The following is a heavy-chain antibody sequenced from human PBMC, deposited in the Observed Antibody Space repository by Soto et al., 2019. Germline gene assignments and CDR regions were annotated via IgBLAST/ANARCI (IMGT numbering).Heavy chain of an antibody. CDR2: ISYDGSNK. V-gene: IGHV3-30-3*01. J-gene: IGHJ4*02. D-gene: IGHD6-6*01. Sequence: PGGSLRLSCAASGFTFSSYAMHWVRQAPGKGLEWVAVISYDGSNKYYADSVKGRFTISRDNSKNTLYLQMNSLRAEDTAVYYCARDHDQLVLLCDYWGQGTLVTVSS. CDR3: ARDHDQLVLLCDY. CDR1: GFTFSSYA.